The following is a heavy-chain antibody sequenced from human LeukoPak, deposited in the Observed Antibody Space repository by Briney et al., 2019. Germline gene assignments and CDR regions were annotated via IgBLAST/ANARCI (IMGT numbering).Heavy chain of an antibody. CDR1: GFTFSSYA. D-gene: IGHD6-19*01. CDR2: ISGSGGST. CDR3: ARERNLEIAVAGTIFDY. J-gene: IGHJ4*02. V-gene: IGHV3-23*01. Sequence: GGSLRLSCAASGFTFSSYAMSWVRQAPGKGLEWVSAISGSGGSTYYADSVKGRFTISRDNSKNTLYLQMKSLRAEDTAVYYCARERNLEIAVAGTIFDYWGQGTLVTVSS.